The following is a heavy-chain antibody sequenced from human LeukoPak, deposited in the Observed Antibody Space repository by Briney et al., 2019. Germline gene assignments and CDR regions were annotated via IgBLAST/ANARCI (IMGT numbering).Heavy chain of an antibody. CDR1: GFTFSDYY. CDR3: AKDNYSSGWYAGGTSPEAYFDY. Sequence: PGGSLRLSCAASGFTFSDYYMSWIRQAPGKGLEWVSAISGSGGSTYYADSVKGRFTISRDNPKNTLYLQMNSLRAEDTAVYYCAKDNYSSGWYAGGTSPEAYFDYWGQGTLVTVSS. D-gene: IGHD6-19*01. CDR2: ISGSGGST. V-gene: IGHV3-23*01. J-gene: IGHJ4*02.